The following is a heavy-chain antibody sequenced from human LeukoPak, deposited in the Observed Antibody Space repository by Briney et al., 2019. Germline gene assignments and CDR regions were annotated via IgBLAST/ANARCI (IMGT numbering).Heavy chain of an antibody. Sequence: PSETLSLTCTVSGGSISGYYWSWIRQPPGKGLEWIAYIYYNGVSNYNPSLKSRVIISVDSSKNQFSLKLTSVTAADTAVYYCARCSSLSFYYGMDVWGQGTTVTVSS. CDR1: GGSISGYY. V-gene: IGHV4-59*01. J-gene: IGHJ6*02. CDR3: ARCSSLSFYYGMDV. CDR2: IYYNGVS. D-gene: IGHD6-6*01.